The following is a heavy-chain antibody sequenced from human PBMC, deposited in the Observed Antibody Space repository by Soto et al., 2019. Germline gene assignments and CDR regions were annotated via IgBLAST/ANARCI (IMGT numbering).Heavy chain of an antibody. J-gene: IGHJ6*02. Sequence: PGGSLRLSCAASGFSVSSNYMTWVCQAPGKGLEWVSVIYSGGSTYYADSVKGRFTISRDNSKNTLYLQMNSLRAEDTAVYFCARSPTHDYYYGLDVWGQGTTVTVSS. D-gene: IGHD4-4*01. V-gene: IGHV3-53*01. CDR1: GFSVSSNY. CDR3: ARSPTHDYYYGLDV. CDR2: IYSGGST.